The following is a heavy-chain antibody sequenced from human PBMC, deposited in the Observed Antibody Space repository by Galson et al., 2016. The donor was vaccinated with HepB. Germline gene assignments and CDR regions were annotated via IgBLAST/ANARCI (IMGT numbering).Heavy chain of an antibody. D-gene: IGHD3-3*01. Sequence: PALVKPTQTLTLTCSFSGFSLGLSEVGVGWIRQAPGKALEWLALIRWNEPTRYSPSLRNRLNITEDTSKNKVVLTMTNMDPVDTGTYFCAHFGYYDFWSGPDHWGQGTLVTVSS. CDR2: IRWNEPT. J-gene: IGHJ4*02. CDR1: GFSLGLSEVG. V-gene: IGHV2-5*01. CDR3: AHFGYYDFWSGPDH.